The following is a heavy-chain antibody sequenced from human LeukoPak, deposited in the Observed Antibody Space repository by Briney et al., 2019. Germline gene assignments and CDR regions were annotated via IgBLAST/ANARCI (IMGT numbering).Heavy chain of an antibody. CDR3: AKVLHHQGSGWYLFGDY. V-gene: IGHV3-23*01. D-gene: IGHD6-19*01. Sequence: GGSLRLSCAASGFTFSSYAMSWVRQAPGKGLEWVSAISGSGGSTYYADSVKGRFTISRDNSKNTLYLQMNSLRAEDTAVYYCAKVLHHQGSGWYLFGDYWGQGTLVTVSS. CDR2: ISGSGGST. J-gene: IGHJ4*02. CDR1: GFTFSSYA.